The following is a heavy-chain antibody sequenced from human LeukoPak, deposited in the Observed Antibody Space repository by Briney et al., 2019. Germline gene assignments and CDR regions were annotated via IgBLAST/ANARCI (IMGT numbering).Heavy chain of an antibody. V-gene: IGHV3-30*18. J-gene: IGHJ6*02. CDR3: AKDWDYYDSSALGGMDV. CDR2: ISYDGSNK. Sequence: GRSLRLSCAASGFTFSGYVMHWVRQAPGKGLEWVAVISYDGSNKYYADSVKGRFTISRDNSKNTLYLQMNSLRAEDTAVYYCAKDWDYYDSSALGGMDVWGQGTTVTVSS. D-gene: IGHD3-22*01. CDR1: GFTFSGYV.